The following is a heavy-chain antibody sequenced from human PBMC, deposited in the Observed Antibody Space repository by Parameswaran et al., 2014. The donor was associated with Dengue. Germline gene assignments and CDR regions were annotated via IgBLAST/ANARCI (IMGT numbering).Heavy chain of an antibody. CDR2: LYHGST. J-gene: IGHJ3*02. CDR3: AAEGDFWRDTGAFDI. Sequence: RWIRSPQEGTGVDWAYLYHGSTNYSPSLKSRVTISVDTSKNQFSLKLSSVTAADTAVYYCAAEGDFWRDTGAFDIWGQGTMVTVSS. V-gene: IGHV4-61*02. D-gene: IGHD3-3*01.